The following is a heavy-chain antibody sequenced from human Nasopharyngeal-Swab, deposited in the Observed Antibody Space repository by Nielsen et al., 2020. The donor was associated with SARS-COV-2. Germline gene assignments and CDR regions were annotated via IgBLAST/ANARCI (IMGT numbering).Heavy chain of an antibody. CDR2: IRNKDYGGTT. D-gene: IGHD5-18*01. V-gene: IGHV3-49*03. J-gene: IGHJ6*03. CDR1: GFTFGDYA. Sequence: GGSLRLSCTASGFTFGDYAMNWFRQAQGKGLEWVTYIRNKDYGGTTEYAASVRGRFTISRDDSKNIAYLQMNSLTTEDTAVYYCTRDFPFSVDTATRGYMDVWGKGTTVTVS. CDR3: TRDFPFSVDTATRGYMDV.